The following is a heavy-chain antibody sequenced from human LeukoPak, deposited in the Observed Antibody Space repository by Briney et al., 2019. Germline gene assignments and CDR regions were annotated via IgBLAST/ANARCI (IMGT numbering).Heavy chain of an antibody. D-gene: IGHD3-9*01. CDR1: GFTFSSYS. Sequence: PGGSLRLSCAASGFTFSSYSMNWVRQAPGKGLEWVSSISSSSSCIYYADSVKGRFTISRDNAKNSLYLQMNSLRAEDAAVYYCARDPNYDILTGYFHEQYYFDYWGQGTLVTVSS. J-gene: IGHJ4*02. V-gene: IGHV3-21*01. CDR2: ISSSSSCI. CDR3: ARDPNYDILTGYFHEQYYFDY.